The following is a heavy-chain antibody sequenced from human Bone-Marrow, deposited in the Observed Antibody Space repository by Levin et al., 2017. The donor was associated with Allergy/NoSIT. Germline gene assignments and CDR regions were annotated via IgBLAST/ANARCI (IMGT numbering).Heavy chain of an antibody. CDR3: VRDSGENAFNF. V-gene: IGHV4-38-2*02. J-gene: IGHJ3*01. D-gene: IGHD3-10*01. Sequence: SETLSLTCSVSGYSLSSGYYWGWIRQPPGKGLEWIASMFHSGDTFYNPSLKSRVSISVDTSKNQFSLKMSSVTAADTALYYCVRDSGENAFNFWGQGTMVTVSS. CDR1: GYSLSSGYY. CDR2: MFHSGDT.